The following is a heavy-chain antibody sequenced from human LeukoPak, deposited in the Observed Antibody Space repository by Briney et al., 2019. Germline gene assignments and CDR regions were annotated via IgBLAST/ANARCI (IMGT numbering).Heavy chain of an antibody. J-gene: IGHJ5*02. CDR3: ARRRAEGGSNGHYNWFDP. Sequence: SETLSLTCTVSGDSINDYYWGWIRQPPAKGLEWIGYIYYSGRTKYNPSLQSRVTISVDTSKNQFSLQLSSVTAADTAVYYCARRRAEGGSNGHYNWFDPWGQGTLVTVSS. V-gene: IGHV4-59*08. D-gene: IGHD6-13*01. CDR1: GDSINDYY. CDR2: IYYSGRT.